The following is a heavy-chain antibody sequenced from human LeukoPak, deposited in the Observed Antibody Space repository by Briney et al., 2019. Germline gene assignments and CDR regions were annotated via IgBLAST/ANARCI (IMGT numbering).Heavy chain of an antibody. CDR3: AREDSNIVVVPKNYYYYGMDV. CDR1: GYTFTRNY. V-gene: IGHV1-46*01. D-gene: IGHD2-2*01. Sequence: PSVHVSCKASGYTFTRNYVHWVRQAPGQGLEWMGIINPGGGSTTYAQKSQGRLTMTRDTSTSTVYMELSSLRSEDTAVYYCAREDSNIVVVPKNYYYYGMDVWGQGTTVTVSS. J-gene: IGHJ6*02. CDR2: INPGGGST.